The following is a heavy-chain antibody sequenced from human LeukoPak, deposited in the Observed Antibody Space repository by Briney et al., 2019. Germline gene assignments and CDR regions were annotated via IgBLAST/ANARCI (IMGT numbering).Heavy chain of an antibody. CDR1: GFTFSRYE. Sequence: PGGFLRLSCAASGFTFSRYEMNWVRQAPGKGLEWVSYISSSAETTYYADSVKGRFTISRDNAKSSLYLQKYSLRAEDTAVYFCARQQQQLWYDWGQGTLVTVSS. CDR3: ARQQQQLWYD. CDR2: ISSSAETT. J-gene: IGHJ4*02. D-gene: IGHD5-18*01. V-gene: IGHV3-48*03.